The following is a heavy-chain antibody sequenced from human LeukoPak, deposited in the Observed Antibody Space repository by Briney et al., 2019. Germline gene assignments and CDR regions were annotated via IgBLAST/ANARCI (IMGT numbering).Heavy chain of an antibody. D-gene: IGHD3-16*02. CDR3: ARDLVWGSYRYMDY. V-gene: IGHV3-33*01. J-gene: IGHJ4*02. Sequence: PGGSLRLSCAASGFTFSSYSMHWVRQAPGKGLEWVAVIWYDGSNKYYADSVKGRFTISRDNSKNTLYLQMNSLRAEDTAVYYCARDLVWGSYRYMDYWGQGTLVTVSS. CDR1: GFTFSSYS. CDR2: IWYDGSNK.